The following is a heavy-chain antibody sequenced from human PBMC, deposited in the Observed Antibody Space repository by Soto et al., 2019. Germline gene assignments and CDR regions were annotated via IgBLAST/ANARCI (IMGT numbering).Heavy chain of an antibody. Sequence: SETLSLTCAVSGGSISSGGYSWSWIRQPPGKGLEWIGYIYHSGSTYYNPSLKSRVTISVDRSKNQFSLKLSSVTAADTAVYYCARGRIVATMGFDYWGQGTLVTVSS. CDR2: IYHSGST. D-gene: IGHD5-12*01. CDR3: ARGRIVATMGFDY. J-gene: IGHJ4*02. V-gene: IGHV4-30-2*01. CDR1: GGSISSGGYS.